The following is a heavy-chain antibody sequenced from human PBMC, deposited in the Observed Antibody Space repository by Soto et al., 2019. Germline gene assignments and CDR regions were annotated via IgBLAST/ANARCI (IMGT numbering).Heavy chain of an antibody. J-gene: IGHJ6*02. CDR3: ARVARRYSSSSYYYYYGMDV. V-gene: IGHV4-4*02. CDR2: IYHSGST. D-gene: IGHD6-6*01. Sequence: QVQLQESGPGLVKPSGTLSLTCAVSGGSISSSNWWSWVRQPPGKGLEWIGEIYHSGSTNYNPSRKSRVTISVDKSKNQFSLKLSSVTAADTAVYYCARVARRYSSSSYYYYYGMDVWGQGTTVTVSS. CDR1: GGSISSSNW.